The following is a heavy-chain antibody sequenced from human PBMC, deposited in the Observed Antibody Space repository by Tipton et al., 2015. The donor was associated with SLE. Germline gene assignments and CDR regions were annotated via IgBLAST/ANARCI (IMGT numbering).Heavy chain of an antibody. CDR2: INHSGST. D-gene: IGHD5-12*01. J-gene: IGHJ4*02. CDR1: GDSFSSGSSS. Sequence: LRLSCTVSGDSFSSGSSSWSWIRQSPGKGLEWIGDINHSGSTNYNPSLKSRVKVSVDTSKNQFSLRLSSVTAADTAVYYCAREYSGYDYRTFDHWGQGTLVTVSP. V-gene: IGHV4-30-2*06. CDR3: AREYSGYDYRTFDH.